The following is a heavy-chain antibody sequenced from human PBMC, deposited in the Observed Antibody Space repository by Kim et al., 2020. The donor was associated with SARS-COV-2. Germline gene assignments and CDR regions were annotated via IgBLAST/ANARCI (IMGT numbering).Heavy chain of an antibody. D-gene: IGHD3-10*01. CDR1: GGSISSYY. Sequence: SETLSLTCTVSGGSISSYYWSWIRQPPGKGLEWIGYIYYSGSTNYNPSLKSRVTISVDTSKNQFSLKLSSVTAADTAVYYCASDGSGSPFSMDVWGQGTTVTVSS. V-gene: IGHV4-59*01. CDR3: ASDGSGSPFSMDV. CDR2: IYYSGST. J-gene: IGHJ6*02.